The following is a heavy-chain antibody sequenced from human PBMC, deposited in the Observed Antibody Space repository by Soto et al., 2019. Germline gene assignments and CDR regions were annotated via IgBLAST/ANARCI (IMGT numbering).Heavy chain of an antibody. D-gene: IGHD4-4*01. Sequence: SETLSLTCTVSEGSIRGYYWSWIRQPPGKGLEWIGYFHYTGISNYNSSLKSRVTMSLDTYKNQFSLKLSSVSAADTAIYYCARGASNWQYFDYWGQGALVTVSS. CDR2: FHYTGIS. V-gene: IGHV4-59*01. CDR3: ARGASNWQYFDY. J-gene: IGHJ4*02. CDR1: EGSIRGYY.